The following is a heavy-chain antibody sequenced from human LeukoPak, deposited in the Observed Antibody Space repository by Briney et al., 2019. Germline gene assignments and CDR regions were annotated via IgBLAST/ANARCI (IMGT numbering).Heavy chain of an antibody. CDR1: GYSISSGYY. CDR2: IYHSGST. Sequence: PSETLSLTCAVSGYSISSGYYWGWIRQPPGKGLEWIGSIYHSGSTYYNPSLKSRVTISVDTSENQFSLKLSSVTAADTAVYYCARTTWDIVVVPAAGWFDPWGQGTLVTVSS. J-gene: IGHJ5*02. V-gene: IGHV4-38-2*01. D-gene: IGHD2-2*01. CDR3: ARTTWDIVVVPAAGWFDP.